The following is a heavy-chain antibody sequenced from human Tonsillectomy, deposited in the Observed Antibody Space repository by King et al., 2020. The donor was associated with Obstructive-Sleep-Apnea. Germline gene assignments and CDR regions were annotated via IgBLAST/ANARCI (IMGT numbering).Heavy chain of an antibody. CDR1: GYTFSRYW. Sequence: VQLVESGGGLVQPGGSLRLSCAGSGYTFSRYWMTWVRQAPGKGLEWVANIKQDGSEIYYVAPVKGRFTISRDNAKNSVYLQMNSLGVEDTAVYYCAREADNFDYWGQGTLVTVSS. V-gene: IGHV3-7*01. CDR2: IKQDGSEI. J-gene: IGHJ4*02. CDR3: AREADNFDY. D-gene: IGHD6-25*01.